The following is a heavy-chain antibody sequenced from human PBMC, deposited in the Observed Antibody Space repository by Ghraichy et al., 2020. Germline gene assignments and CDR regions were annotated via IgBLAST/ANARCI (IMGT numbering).Heavy chain of an antibody. D-gene: IGHD3-3*01. CDR2: INHSVST. Sequence: SETLSLTCAVYGGSFSGYYWSWIRQPPGTGLVWIGKINHSVSTNYNPSLKSRVTISVDTSKNQFSLKLSSVTAADTAVYYCARVGFPFGVVIICYYYGVYVWGQGTPVTVSS. CDR1: GGSFSGYY. V-gene: IGHV4-34*01. J-gene: IGHJ6*02. CDR3: ARVGFPFGVVIICYYYGVYV.